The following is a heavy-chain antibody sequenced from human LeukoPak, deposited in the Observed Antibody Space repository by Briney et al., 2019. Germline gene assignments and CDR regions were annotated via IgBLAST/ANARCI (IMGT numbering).Heavy chain of an antibody. J-gene: IGHJ6*03. CDR1: GFDFNNYN. Sequence: GGALGLSRAASGFDFNNYNMNSVRRAPGKRLGWGSSITSSGTYIYYADSVKGRFTISRDNAKNSLYLQMNSLRPEDTAVYSCARDLDVDTAWAPPGGYYYMDVWGKGTMVTVSS. D-gene: IGHD5-18*01. CDR3: ARDLDVDTAWAPPGGYYYMDV. CDR2: ITSSGTYI. V-gene: IGHV3-21*04.